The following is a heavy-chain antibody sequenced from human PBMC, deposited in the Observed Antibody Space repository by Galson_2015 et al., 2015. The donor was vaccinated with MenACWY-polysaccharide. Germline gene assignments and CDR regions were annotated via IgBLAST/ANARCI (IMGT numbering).Heavy chain of an antibody. CDR2: IYYSGST. J-gene: IGHJ3*02. Sequence: ETLSLTCTVSGGSISSYYWSWIRQPPGKGLEWIGYIYYSGSTNYKPSLKSRVTISVDTSKNQFSLKLSSVTAADTAVYYCARVGNMIADAFDIWGQGTMVTVSS. CDR1: GGSISSYY. V-gene: IGHV4-59*01. CDR3: ARVGNMIADAFDI. D-gene: IGHD3-22*01.